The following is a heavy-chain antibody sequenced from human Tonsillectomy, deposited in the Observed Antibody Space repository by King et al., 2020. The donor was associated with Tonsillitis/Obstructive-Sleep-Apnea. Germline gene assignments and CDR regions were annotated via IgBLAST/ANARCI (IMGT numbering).Heavy chain of an antibody. V-gene: IGHV3-74*01. CDR1: GFTFSSYW. CDR2: INSDGSNT. D-gene: IGHD2-2*02. CDR3: ARGLGHCTSTSCCTGY. Sequence: DVQLVESGGGLVQPGGSLRLSCAASGFTFSSYWMHWVRQAPGKGLVWVSHINSDGSNTTSADSVKGRFTISRDNAKNTLDLQMNSLRAEDTAVYYCARGLGHCTSTSCCTGYWGQGTLVTVSS. J-gene: IGHJ4*02.